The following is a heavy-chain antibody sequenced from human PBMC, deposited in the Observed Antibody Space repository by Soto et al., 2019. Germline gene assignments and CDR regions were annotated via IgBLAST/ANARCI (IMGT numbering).Heavy chain of an antibody. J-gene: IGHJ3*02. CDR3: ARYSRDIVGANLAFEI. CDR1: GYRLDGAL. D-gene: IGHD1-26*01. Sequence: GESLKISFKGAGYRLDGALICWVRQMPVKGLECMGIIKPGGSDLRYSPSFRGQVTISADAAVNTAFLQWSSLKASDTAMYYCARYSRDIVGANLAFEILGQGTMIT. V-gene: IGHV5-51*01. CDR2: IKPGGSDL.